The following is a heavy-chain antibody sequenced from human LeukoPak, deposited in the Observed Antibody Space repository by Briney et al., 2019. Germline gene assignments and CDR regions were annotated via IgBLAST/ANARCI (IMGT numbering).Heavy chain of an antibody. CDR3: ARRQAYSSSRSYYFDY. J-gene: IGHJ4*02. CDR1: GHSFTTYW. V-gene: IGHV5-51*01. D-gene: IGHD6-13*01. CDR2: IYPADSDT. Sequence: GESLKISCKGSGHSFTTYWIGWVRQMPGKGLEWMGIIYPADSDTTYSPSFQGQVTISADKSISTAYLQWSSLKASDTAMYYCARRQAYSSSRSYYFDYWGQGTLVTVSS.